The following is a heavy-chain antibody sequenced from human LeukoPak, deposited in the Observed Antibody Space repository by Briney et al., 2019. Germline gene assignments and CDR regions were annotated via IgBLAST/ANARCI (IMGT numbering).Heavy chain of an antibody. J-gene: IGHJ6*03. D-gene: IGHD4-11*01. V-gene: IGHV4-61*02. CDR3: ARDRDYTNYGYKYYYMDV. CDR2: IYSSGST. CDR1: GVSISSSSYY. Sequence: SETLSLTCTVSGVSISSSSYYWGWIRQPAGKGLEWIGRIYSSGSTKYNSSLENRVTMSVDTSKNQFSLKLTSVTAADTAVYYCARDRDYTNYGYKYYYMDVWGKGTTVTVSS.